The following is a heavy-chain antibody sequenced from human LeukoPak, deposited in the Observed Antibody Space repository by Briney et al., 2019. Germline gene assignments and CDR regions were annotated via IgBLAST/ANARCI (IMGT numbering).Heavy chain of an antibody. CDR1: GYTFTSYD. Sequence: ASVKVSCKASGYTFTSYDINWVRQATGQGLEWMGWMNPNSGNTGYARKFQGRVTMTRNTSISTAYMELSSLRSEDTAVYYCARVEEIGGATTPYWGQGTLVTVSS. CDR2: MNPNSGNT. CDR3: ARVEEIGGATTPY. J-gene: IGHJ4*02. V-gene: IGHV1-8*01. D-gene: IGHD1-26*01.